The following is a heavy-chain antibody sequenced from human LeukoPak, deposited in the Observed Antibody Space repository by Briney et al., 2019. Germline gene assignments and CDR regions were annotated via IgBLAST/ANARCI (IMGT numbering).Heavy chain of an antibody. Sequence: SETLSLTCTVSGGSITDSYWSWIRQPPGKGLEWIGYMFYSGSTNYNPSLKSRVTLSVDTSKNQFSLQLNSVTPDDTAVYYCARDLYGGNYFDYWGQGTLVTVSS. V-gene: IGHV4-59*12. CDR2: MFYSGST. CDR1: GGSITDSY. CDR3: ARDLYGGNYFDY. J-gene: IGHJ4*02. D-gene: IGHD4-23*01.